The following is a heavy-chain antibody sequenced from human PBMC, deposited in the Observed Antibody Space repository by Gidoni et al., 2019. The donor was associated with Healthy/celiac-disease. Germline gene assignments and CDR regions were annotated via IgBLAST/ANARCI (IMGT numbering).Heavy chain of an antibody. D-gene: IGHD3-10*01. Sequence: QVQLQQWGAGLLKPSETLSLTCAVYGGSFSGYCWSWIRQPPGKGLEWIGEINHSGSTNYNPSLKSRVTISVDTSKNQFSLKLSSVTAADTAVYYCARGPESYYYGMDVWGQGTTVTVSS. CDR3: ARGPESYYYGMDV. CDR1: GGSFSGYC. V-gene: IGHV4-34*01. CDR2: INHSGST. J-gene: IGHJ6*02.